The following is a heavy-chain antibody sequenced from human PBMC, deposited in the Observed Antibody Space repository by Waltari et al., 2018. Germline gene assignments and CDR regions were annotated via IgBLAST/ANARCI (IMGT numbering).Heavy chain of an antibody. CDR2: IYSDGST. CDR1: GFAVSSNY. CDR3: ARVEYSSRWGAFDY. V-gene: IGHV3-53*02. Sequence: EVHLVESGGGLIQPGGSLRVSCAASGFAVSSNYMTWVRQAPGKGLEWVSVIYSDGSTYYADSVKGRFTISRDNSKNTLYLQMNSLRAEDTAVYYCARVEYSSRWGAFDYWGQGTLVTVSS. D-gene: IGHD6-6*01. J-gene: IGHJ4*02.